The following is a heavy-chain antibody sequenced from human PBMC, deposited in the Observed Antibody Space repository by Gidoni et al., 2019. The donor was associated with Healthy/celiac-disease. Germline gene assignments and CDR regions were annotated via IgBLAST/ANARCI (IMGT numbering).Heavy chain of an antibody. V-gene: IGHV3-49*03. D-gene: IGHD6-19*01. CDR3: TTPSGYSSGWYDFDY. Sequence: EVQLVESGGGLVQPGRSLRLSCTASGFTFGDYAMSWFRQAPGKGLEWVGFIRSKAYGGTTEYAASVKGRFTISRDDSKSIAYLQKNSLKTEDTAVYYCTTPSGYSSGWYDFDYWGQGTLVTVSS. J-gene: IGHJ4*02. CDR2: IRSKAYGGTT. CDR1: GFTFGDYA.